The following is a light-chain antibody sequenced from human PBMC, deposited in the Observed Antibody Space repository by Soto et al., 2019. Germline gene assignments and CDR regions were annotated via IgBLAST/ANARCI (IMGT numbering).Light chain of an antibody. CDR2: EVS. V-gene: IGLV2-23*02. CDR3: CSYAGSSTFSYV. CDR1: SSDVGSYNL. J-gene: IGLJ1*01. Sequence: QSALTQPASVSGSPGQSITISCTGTSSDVGSYNLVSWYQQHPGKAPKLMIYEVSKRPSGVSNRFSGSKYGNTASLTISWLQAEDEADYYCCSYAGSSTFSYVFGTGTKVTVL.